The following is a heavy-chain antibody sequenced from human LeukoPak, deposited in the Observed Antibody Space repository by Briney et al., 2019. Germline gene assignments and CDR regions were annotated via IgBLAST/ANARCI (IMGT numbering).Heavy chain of an antibody. J-gene: IGHJ5*02. CDR2: IYYSGST. V-gene: IGHV4-59*01. D-gene: IGHD6-13*01. CDR3: ARGPTIIAAAGTGWFDP. CDR1: GGSISSYY. Sequence: SETLSLTCTVSGGSISSYYWSWIRQPPGKGLEWIGYIYYSGSTNYNPSLKSRVTISVDTSKNQFSLKLSSVTAADTAVYYCARGPTIIAAAGTGWFDPWGQGTLVTVSS.